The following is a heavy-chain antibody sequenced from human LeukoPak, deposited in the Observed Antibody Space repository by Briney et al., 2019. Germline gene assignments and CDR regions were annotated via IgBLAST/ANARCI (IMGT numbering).Heavy chain of an antibody. J-gene: IGHJ4*02. CDR3: ASQLGGTTFH. CDR1: GVSINTYF. Sequence: SETLSLTCTVSGVSINTYFWSWIRQPPGKGLEWIGYVYYNGITNYNPSLKSRVSISLDTSKNQFSLRLNSVTAAETAVYYCASQLGGTTFHWGQRTLVTVSS. V-gene: IGHV4-59*01. CDR2: VYYNGIT. D-gene: IGHD1/OR15-1a*01.